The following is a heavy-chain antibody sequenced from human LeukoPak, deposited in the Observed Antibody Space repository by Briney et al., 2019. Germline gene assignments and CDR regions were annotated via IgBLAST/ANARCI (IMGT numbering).Heavy chain of an antibody. CDR1: GYSISSGYY. Sequence: SETLSLTCTVSGYSISSGYYWGWIRQPPGKGLEWIGSIYHSGSTYYNPSLKSRVTISVETSKNEFSLKLSSVTAADTAVYYCARHSGGTYYVSLDPWGQGTLVTVSS. CDR3: ARHSGGTYYVSLDP. J-gene: IGHJ5*02. V-gene: IGHV4-38-2*02. CDR2: IYHSGST. D-gene: IGHD1-26*01.